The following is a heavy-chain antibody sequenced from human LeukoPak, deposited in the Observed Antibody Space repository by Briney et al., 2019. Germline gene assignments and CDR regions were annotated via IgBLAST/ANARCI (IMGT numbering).Heavy chain of an antibody. V-gene: IGHV3-23*01. CDR1: GFTFSGYA. Sequence: PGGSLRLSCAASGFTFSGYAMSWVRQAPGKGLGWVSAISGSGGSTYYADSVKGRFTISRDNSKNTLYLQMNSLRAEDTAVYYCAKDPALAVADYYYYYMDVWGKGTTVTVSS. CDR2: ISGSGGST. CDR3: AKDPALAVADYYYYYMDV. D-gene: IGHD6-19*01. J-gene: IGHJ6*03.